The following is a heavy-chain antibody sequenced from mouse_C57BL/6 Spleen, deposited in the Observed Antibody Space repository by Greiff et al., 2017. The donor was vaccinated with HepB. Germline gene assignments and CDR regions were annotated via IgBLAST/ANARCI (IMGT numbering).Heavy chain of an antibody. CDR3: ARPHYYGIISHVMYY. CDR1: GYAFSSSW. Sequence: QVQLKESGPELVKPGASVKISCKASGYAFSSSWMNWVKQRPGKGLEWIGRIYPGDGDTNYNGKFKGKATLTADKSSSTAYMQLSSLTSEDSAVYSCARPHYYGIISHVMYYWGQGTSVTVSS. CDR2: IYPGDGDT. J-gene: IGHJ4*01. V-gene: IGHV1-82*01. D-gene: IGHD1-1*01.